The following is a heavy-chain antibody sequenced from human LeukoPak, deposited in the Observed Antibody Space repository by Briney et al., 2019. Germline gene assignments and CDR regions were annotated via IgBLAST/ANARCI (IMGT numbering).Heavy chain of an antibody. D-gene: IGHD3-16*01. J-gene: IGHJ4*02. V-gene: IGHV3-7*05. Sequence: GGSLRLSCAASGITFSRSWMSWVRQAPGKGLEWVAFIKEDGSEKYYVDSVRGRFTTSRDNAKNSLYLQMNTLRADDTAVYYCARGSPPGDWGQGTLVTVSS. CDR2: IKEDGSEK. CDR3: ARGSPPGD. CDR1: GITFSRSW.